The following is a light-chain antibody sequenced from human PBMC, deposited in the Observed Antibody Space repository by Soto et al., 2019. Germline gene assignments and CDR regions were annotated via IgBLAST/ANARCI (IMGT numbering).Light chain of an antibody. Sequence: DFQMTQSPSSLSASEGDRVTITCRASRTINTYLNWYQQKPGKAPKLLIYSASSLQSGVPSRFGGSGFGTDFALTISGLQPEDSATYFCQQTYSTPFTFGPGTKVEIK. J-gene: IGKJ3*01. CDR3: QQTYSTPFT. CDR2: SAS. V-gene: IGKV1-39*01. CDR1: RTINTY.